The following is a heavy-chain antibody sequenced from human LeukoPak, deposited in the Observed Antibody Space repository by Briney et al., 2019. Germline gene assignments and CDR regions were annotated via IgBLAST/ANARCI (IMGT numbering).Heavy chain of an antibody. V-gene: IGHV4-59*01. CDR3: ARRYGSGSSGTFDY. CDR1: GGSISSYY. Sequence: SETLSLTCTVSGGSISSYYWSWVRQPPGKGLEWIAYIYYSGSTNYNPSLKSRVTISVDTSKNQFSLKLSSVTAADTAVYYCARRYGSGSSGTFDYWGQGTLVTVSS. D-gene: IGHD3-10*01. CDR2: IYYSGST. J-gene: IGHJ4*02.